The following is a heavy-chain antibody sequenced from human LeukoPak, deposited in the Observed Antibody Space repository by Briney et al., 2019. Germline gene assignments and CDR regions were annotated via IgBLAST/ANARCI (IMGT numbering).Heavy chain of an antibody. CDR1: GYSISSGYY. D-gene: IGHD2-2*01. J-gene: IGHJ4*02. Sequence: SETLSLTCTVSGYSISSGYYWGWIRQPPGKGLEWIGSIYHSGSTYYNPSLKSRVTISVDTSKNQFSLKLSSVTAADTAVYYCASPAMTRDSLSWGQGTLVTVSS. V-gene: IGHV4-38-2*02. CDR2: IYHSGST. CDR3: ASPAMTRDSLS.